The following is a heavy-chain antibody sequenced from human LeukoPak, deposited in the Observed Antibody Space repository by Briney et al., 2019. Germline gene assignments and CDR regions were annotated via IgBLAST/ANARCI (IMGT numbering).Heavy chain of an antibody. CDR2: IYYSGST. D-gene: IGHD2-15*01. J-gene: IGHJ4*02. V-gene: IGHV4-59*01. CDR3: ARASPGCCSGGSCFDFDY. CDR1: GGSISSYY. Sequence: SETLSLPCTVSGGSISSYYWSWIRQPPGKGLEWIGYIYYSGSTNYNPSLKSRVTISVDTSKNQFSLKLSSVTAADTVVYYCARASPGCCSGGSCFDFDYWGQGTLVTVSS.